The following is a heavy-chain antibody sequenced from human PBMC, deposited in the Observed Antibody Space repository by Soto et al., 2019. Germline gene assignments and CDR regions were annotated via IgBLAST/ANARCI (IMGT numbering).Heavy chain of an antibody. Sequence: QVQLQESGPGLVKPSQTLSLTCTVSGGSISSGDYYWSWIRQPPGKGLEWIGYIYYSGSTYYNPSLKSRVTISVDTSKNLFSLKLSSVTAADTAVYYCARGITIFGVVTALDYWGQGTLVTVSS. D-gene: IGHD3-3*01. J-gene: IGHJ4*02. CDR3: ARGITIFGVVTALDY. CDR2: IYYSGST. V-gene: IGHV4-30-4*01. CDR1: GGSISSGDYY.